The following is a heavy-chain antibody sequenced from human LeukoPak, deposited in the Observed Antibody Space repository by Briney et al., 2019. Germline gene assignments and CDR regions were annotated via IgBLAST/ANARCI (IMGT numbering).Heavy chain of an antibody. CDR1: GFTFSDYY. V-gene: IGHV3-11*01. CDR2: ISSSGSTI. D-gene: IGHD2-2*02. Sequence: PGGSLRLSCAASGFTFSDYYMSWIRQAPGKGLEWVSYISSSGSTIYYADSVKGRFTISRDNAKNSLYLQMNSLRAEDTAVYYCAKDRAYCSSTSCHTYYFDYWGQGTLVTVSS. J-gene: IGHJ4*02. CDR3: AKDRAYCSSTSCHTYYFDY.